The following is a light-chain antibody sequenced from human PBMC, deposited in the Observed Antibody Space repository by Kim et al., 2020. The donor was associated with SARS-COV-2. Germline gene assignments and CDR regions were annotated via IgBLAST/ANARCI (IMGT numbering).Light chain of an antibody. V-gene: IGLV2-23*02. CDR2: EVN. J-gene: IGLJ2*01. CDR1: SSDVGSYNL. CDR3: SSYEGSSTLI. Sequence: QSALTQPASVSGSPGQSITISCTGTSSDVGSYNLVSWYQQHPGKVPKVLIYEVNKRPSGVSNRFSASKSGNTASLTISGLQAEDEADYYCSSYEGSSTLIFGGGTKLAVL.